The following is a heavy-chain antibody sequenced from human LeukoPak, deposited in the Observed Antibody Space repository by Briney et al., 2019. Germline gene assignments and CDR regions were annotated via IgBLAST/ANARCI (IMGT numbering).Heavy chain of an antibody. CDR1: GYTLTELS. CDR2: FDPEDGET. D-gene: IGHD5-12*01. J-gene: IGHJ3*02. CDR3: ATVSDIVAILNAFDI. Sequence: ASVKVSCKVSGYTLTELSMHWVRQAPGKGLEWMGGFDPEDGETIYAQKFQGRVTMPADTSTDTAYMELSSLRSEDTAVYYCATVSDIVAILNAFDIWGQGTMVTVSS. V-gene: IGHV1-24*01.